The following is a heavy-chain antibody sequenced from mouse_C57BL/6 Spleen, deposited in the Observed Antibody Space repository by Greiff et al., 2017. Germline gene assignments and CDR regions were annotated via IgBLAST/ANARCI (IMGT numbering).Heavy chain of an antibody. J-gene: IGHJ2*01. Sequence: QVHVKQPGAELVMPGASVKLSCKASGYTFTSYWMHWVKQRPGQGLEWIGEIDPSDSYTNYNQKFKGKSTLTVDKSSSTAYMQLSSLTSEDSAVYYCARSGNYYGSSYPYYFDYWGQGTTLTVSS. V-gene: IGHV1-69*01. CDR1: GYTFTSYW. D-gene: IGHD1-1*01. CDR3: ARSGNYYGSSYPYYFDY. CDR2: IDPSDSYT.